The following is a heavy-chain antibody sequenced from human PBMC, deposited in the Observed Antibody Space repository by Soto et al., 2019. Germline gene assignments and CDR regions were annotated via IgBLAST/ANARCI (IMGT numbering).Heavy chain of an antibody. CDR1: GYSFTSYW. CDR3: YSYDSSGYYYYGMDV. D-gene: IGHD3-22*01. J-gene: IGHJ6*02. CDR2: IYPGDSDT. V-gene: IGHV5-51*01. Sequence: PGESLKISCKGSGYSFTSYWIGWVRQMPGKGLEWMGIIYPGDSDTRYSPSFQGQVTISADKSISTAYLQWSSLKASDTAMYYCYSYDSSGYYYYGMDVWGQGTTVTVSS.